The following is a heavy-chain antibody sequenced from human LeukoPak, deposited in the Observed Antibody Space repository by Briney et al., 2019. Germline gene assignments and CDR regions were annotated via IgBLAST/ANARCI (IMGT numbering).Heavy chain of an antibody. D-gene: IGHD6-13*01. Sequence: GASLRLSCAASGFTFSSYAMSWVRQAPGKGLEWVSAISGSGGSTYYADSVKGRFTISRDNSKNTLYLQMNSLRAEDTAVYYCAKVALAEAEDYYYGMDVWGQGTTVTVSS. CDR1: GFTFSSYA. CDR3: AKVALAEAEDYYYGMDV. J-gene: IGHJ6*02. V-gene: IGHV3-23*01. CDR2: ISGSGGST.